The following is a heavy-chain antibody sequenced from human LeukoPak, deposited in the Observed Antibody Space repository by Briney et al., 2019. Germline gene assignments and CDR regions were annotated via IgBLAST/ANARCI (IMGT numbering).Heavy chain of an antibody. CDR2: IYHDGTT. J-gene: IGHJ4*02. CDR1: GGSVSSAGYY. V-gene: IGHV4-30-2*01. Sequence: SQTLSLTCTVSGGSVSSAGYYWTWIRQPPGTGLEWIGYIYHDGTTYYNPSLKSRVTISVDRSKNQFSLRLTSVTAADTAIYYCARWADYWGQGTLVTVSS. CDR3: ARWADY.